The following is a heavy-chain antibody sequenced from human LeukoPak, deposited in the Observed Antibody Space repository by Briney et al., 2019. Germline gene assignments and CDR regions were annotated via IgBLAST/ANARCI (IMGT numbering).Heavy chain of an antibody. V-gene: IGHV3-7*05. CDR1: EFPFGTYW. D-gene: IGHD3-16*01. CDR3: ARGLRGLDV. CDR2: IVQDGKEK. J-gene: IGHJ6*01. Sequence: GGSLRLSCTASEFPFGTYWMTWVRQAPGKGLEWEGNIVQDGKEKCYDDCGQGQFPVPRENTKNLLYLQRTSLRAEDTAVYYCARGLRGLDVGGQETRVSVS.